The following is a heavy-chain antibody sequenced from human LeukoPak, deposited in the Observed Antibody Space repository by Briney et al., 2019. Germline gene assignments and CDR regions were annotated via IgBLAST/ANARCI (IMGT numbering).Heavy chain of an antibody. V-gene: IGHV1-2*02. J-gene: IGHJ3*02. Sequence: GASVKVSCKASGYTFTGYYMHWVRHAPGQGLEWMGWINPNSGGTNYAQKFQGRVTMTRDTSISTAYMELSRLRSDDTAVYYCARGGDCYSSENDAFDIWGQGTMVTVSS. CDR2: INPNSGGT. D-gene: IGHD2-21*02. CDR3: ARGGDCYSSENDAFDI. CDR1: GYTFTGYY.